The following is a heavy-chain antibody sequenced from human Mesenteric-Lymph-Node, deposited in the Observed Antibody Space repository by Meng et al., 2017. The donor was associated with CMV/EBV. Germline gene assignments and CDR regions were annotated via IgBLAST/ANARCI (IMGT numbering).Heavy chain of an antibody. CDR1: GFTFSSYS. CDR3: AKEARVTNYYGSGSYYFEDGMDV. CDR2: ISSSSSYI. V-gene: IGHV3-21*04. Sequence: GESLKISCAASGFTFSSYSMNWVRQAPGKGLEWVSSISSSSSYIYYADSVKGRFTISRDNSKNTLYLQMNSLRAEDTAVYYCAKEARVTNYYGSGSYYFEDGMDVWGQGTTVTVSS. D-gene: IGHD3-10*01. J-gene: IGHJ6*02.